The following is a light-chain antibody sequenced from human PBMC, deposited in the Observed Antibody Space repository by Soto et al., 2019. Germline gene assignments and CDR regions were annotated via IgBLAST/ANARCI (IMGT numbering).Light chain of an antibody. CDR2: DAS. Sequence: EIVLTQSPATLSLSPGERATLSCRASQSVSSYLAWYQQKPGQAPRLLIYDASNRATGIPARFSGSGSGTHFTLTISSLVPEDFAVYYCQQRSNWPLTFGGGTKVEIK. J-gene: IGKJ4*01. CDR1: QSVSSY. CDR3: QQRSNWPLT. V-gene: IGKV3-11*01.